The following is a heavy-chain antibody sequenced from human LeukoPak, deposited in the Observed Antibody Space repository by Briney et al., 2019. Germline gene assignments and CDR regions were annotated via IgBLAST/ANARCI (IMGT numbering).Heavy chain of an antibody. CDR3: ARDSMVRGVVFDY. J-gene: IGHJ4*02. V-gene: IGHV3-48*03. Sequence: PGGSLRLSCAASGFTFSSYEMNWVRQAPGNGLEWVSYISSSGSTIYYADSVKGRFTISRDNAKNSLYLQMNSLRAEDTAVYYCARDSMVRGVVFDYWGQGTLVTVSS. CDR1: GFTFSSYE. D-gene: IGHD3-10*01. CDR2: ISSSGSTI.